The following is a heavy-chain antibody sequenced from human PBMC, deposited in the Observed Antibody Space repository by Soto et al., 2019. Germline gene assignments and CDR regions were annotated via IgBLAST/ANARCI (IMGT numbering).Heavy chain of an antibody. CDR1: GFTFSSYA. CDR2: ISGSGGST. V-gene: IGHV3-23*01. J-gene: IGHJ6*02. Sequence: EVQLLESGGGLVQPGGSLRLSCAASGFTFSSYAMSWVRQAPGKGLEWVSAISGSGGSTYYADSVKGRFTISRDNSKNTLYLQMNSLRAEDTAVYYCAKDPDPGAGYSSGWYLIQYYYYYGMDVWGQGTTVTVSS. D-gene: IGHD6-19*01. CDR3: AKDPDPGAGYSSGWYLIQYYYYYGMDV.